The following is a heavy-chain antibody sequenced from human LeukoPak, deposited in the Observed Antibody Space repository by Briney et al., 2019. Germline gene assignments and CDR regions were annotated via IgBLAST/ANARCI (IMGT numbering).Heavy chain of an antibody. CDR3: ARKGRAQDWFDP. J-gene: IGHJ5*02. CDR1: GYTFTSYY. V-gene: IGHV1-46*01. Sequence: ASVTVSCKASGYTFTSYYVHWVRQAPGQGLEWMGIINPSGGSTSYAQKFQGRVTMTRDTSTSTVYMELSSLRSEDTAVYYCARKGRAQDWFDPWGQGTLVTVSS. CDR2: INPSGGST.